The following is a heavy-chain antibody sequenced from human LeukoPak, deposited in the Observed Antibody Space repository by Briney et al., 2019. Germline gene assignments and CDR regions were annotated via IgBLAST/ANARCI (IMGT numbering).Heavy chain of an antibody. CDR3: ARVDSSALSN. D-gene: IGHD2/OR15-2a*01. J-gene: IGHJ4*02. CDR1: GFTFSSYA. V-gene: IGHV3-23*01. Sequence: GGSLRLSCAASGFTFSSYAMSWVRQAPGKGLEWVSAISGSGGSTYYADSVKGRFTISRDNSKNTVFLVMNGLRAEDTAVYYCARVDSSALSNWGQGTLVTVSS. CDR2: ISGSGGST.